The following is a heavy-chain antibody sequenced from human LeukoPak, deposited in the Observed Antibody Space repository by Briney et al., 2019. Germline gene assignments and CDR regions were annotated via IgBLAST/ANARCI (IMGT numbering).Heavy chain of an antibody. CDR2: IYYSGST. V-gene: IGHV4-39*01. CDR3: VRHPDIVVVPSYYFDY. Sequence: PSETLSLTCTVSGGSISSSSYYWGWIRQPPGKGLEWIGSIYYSGSTYYNPSLKGRVTISVDTSKNQFSLKLSSVTAADTAVYYCVRHPDIVVVPSYYFDYWGQGTLVTVSS. D-gene: IGHD2-2*01. CDR1: GGSISSSSYY. J-gene: IGHJ4*02.